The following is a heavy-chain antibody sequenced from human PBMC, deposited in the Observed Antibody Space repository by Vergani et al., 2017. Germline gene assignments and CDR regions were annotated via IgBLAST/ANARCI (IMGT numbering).Heavy chain of an antibody. CDR3: ARGSSSWYGKFDY. CDR1: GFTFSSYA. CDR2: ISYDGSNK. J-gene: IGHJ4*02. Sequence: QVQLVESGGGVVQPGRSLRLSCAASGFTFSSYAMHWVRQAPGKGLEWVAVISYDGSNKYYADSVKGRFTISRDNSKNTLYLQMNSLRAEDTAVYYCARGSSSWYGKFDYWGQGTLVTVSS. D-gene: IGHD6-13*01. V-gene: IGHV3-30-3*01.